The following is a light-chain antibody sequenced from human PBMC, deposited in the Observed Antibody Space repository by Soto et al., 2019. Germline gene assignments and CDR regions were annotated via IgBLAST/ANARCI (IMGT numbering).Light chain of an antibody. CDR3: QQANSFPIT. CDR2: AAS. Sequence: DFQLPQSPSSWPAPVGDRATITCGAIRGIRSWLAWYQQKPGKAPKLLIYAASSLQSGVPSSFSGSGSGTDFTLTISSLQPEDFATYYCQQANSFPITFGQGTRLEIK. V-gene: IGKV1-12*01. CDR1: RGIRSW. J-gene: IGKJ5*01.